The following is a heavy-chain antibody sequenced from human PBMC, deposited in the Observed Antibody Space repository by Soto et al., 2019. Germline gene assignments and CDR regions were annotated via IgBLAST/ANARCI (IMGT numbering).Heavy chain of an antibody. D-gene: IGHD4-4*01. CDR3: AHRYSNWAYFDY. CDR1: GFSLSTSGVG. CDR2: IYWDDDK. Sequence: QITLKESGPTPVKPTQTLTLTCTFSGFSLSTSGVGVGWIRQPPGKALEWLALIYWDDDKRYSPSLKSRLTITKDTSKNQVVLTMTNMDPVDTATYYCAHRYSNWAYFDYWGQGTLVTVSS. J-gene: IGHJ4*02. V-gene: IGHV2-5*02.